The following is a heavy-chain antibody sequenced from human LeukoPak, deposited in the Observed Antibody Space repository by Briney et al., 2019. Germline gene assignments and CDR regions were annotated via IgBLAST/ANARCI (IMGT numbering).Heavy chain of an antibody. Sequence: GGSLRLSCAASGFNFANHAMSWVRQTPGKGLEWVSGISWNSGSIGYADSVKGRFTISRDNAKNSLYLQMNSLRAEDTALYYCAKVPGYSSSSGWYFDLWGRGTLVTVSS. D-gene: IGHD6-13*01. CDR3: AKVPGYSSSSGWYFDL. CDR1: GFNFANHA. J-gene: IGHJ2*01. CDR2: ISWNSGSI. V-gene: IGHV3-9*01.